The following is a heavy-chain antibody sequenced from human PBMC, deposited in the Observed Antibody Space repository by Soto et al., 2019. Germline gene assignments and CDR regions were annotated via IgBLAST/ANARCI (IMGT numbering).Heavy chain of an antibody. CDR1: GDSMTKYY. CDR2: IYTSGST. CDR3: ARTVGAAYYFDF. Sequence: QVQLQESGPGLVKPSETLSLTCTVSGDSMTKYYWSWIRQPAGKGLEWIGRIYTSGSTNYNPSLKSRVTMSIDTSNNHFSLSLKSVTAADTAVYYCARTVGAAYYFDFWGQGALVTVSS. J-gene: IGHJ4*02. D-gene: IGHD1-26*01. V-gene: IGHV4-4*07.